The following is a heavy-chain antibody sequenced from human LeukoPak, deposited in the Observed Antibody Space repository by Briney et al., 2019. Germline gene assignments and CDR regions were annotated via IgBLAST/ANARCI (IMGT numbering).Heavy chain of an antibody. CDR1: GFTFSNYW. CDR3: SKPLADNGDH. V-gene: IGHV3-74*01. J-gene: IGHJ4*02. CDR2: IKTDGSET. Sequence: PGGSLRLSCAASGFTFSNYWMHWFRHAPGKGLVWVSRIKTDGSETVYADSGKGRFTISRDNAKNTLYLQMNSLRAEDTAVYYCSKPLADNGDHWGQGTLVTVSS. D-gene: IGHD1-14*01.